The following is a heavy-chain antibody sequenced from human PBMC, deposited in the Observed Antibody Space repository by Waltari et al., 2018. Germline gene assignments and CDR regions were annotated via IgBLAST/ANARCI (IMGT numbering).Heavy chain of an antibody. Sequence: RRGLEWVASSSRCSTFSYYGGSVKGRFTISRDNAKNALYLQMNSLSDEDTAVYLCARDKESFYDVLTASGWFDPWGQGTLVTVSS. CDR3: ARDKESFYDVLTASGWFDP. CDR2: SSRCSTFS. V-gene: IGHV3-21*06. D-gene: IGHD3-9*01. J-gene: IGHJ5*02.